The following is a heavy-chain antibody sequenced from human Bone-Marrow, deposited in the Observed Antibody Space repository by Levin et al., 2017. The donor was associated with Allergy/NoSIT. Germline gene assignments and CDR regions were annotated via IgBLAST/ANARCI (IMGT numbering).Heavy chain of an antibody. D-gene: IGHD6-19*01. J-gene: IGHJ4*02. CDR3: ARDASGWFQGRSDFDS. V-gene: IGHV3-30*04. Sequence: GGSLRLSCVASGFTFSTYGLHWVRQAPGKGLEWVAVISYDGNIKYYADSVRGRVTISRDNSKNTLYLQMNSLTVEDTAVYYCARDASGWFQGRSDFDSWGQGTLVTVSS. CDR2: ISYDGNIK. CDR1: GFTFSTYG.